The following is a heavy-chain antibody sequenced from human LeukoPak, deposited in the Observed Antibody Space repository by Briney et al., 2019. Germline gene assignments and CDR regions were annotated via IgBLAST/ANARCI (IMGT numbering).Heavy chain of an antibody. Sequence: GGSLRLSCAASGFTVSSNYMSWVRQAPGKGLEWVSVIYSGGSTYYADSVKGRFTISRDNSKNTLYLQMNSLRAEDTAVYYCAGCLSRVYYGMDVWGQGTTVTVSS. CDR1: GFTVSSNY. J-gene: IGHJ6*02. D-gene: IGHD2/OR15-2a*01. CDR3: AGCLSRVYYGMDV. V-gene: IGHV3-66*01. CDR2: IYSGGST.